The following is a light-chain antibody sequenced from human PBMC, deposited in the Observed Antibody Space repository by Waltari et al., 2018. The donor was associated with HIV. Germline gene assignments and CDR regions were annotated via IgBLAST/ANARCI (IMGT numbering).Light chain of an antibody. J-gene: IGLJ3*02. CDR1: SSNIGAGYD. Sequence: QSVLTQPPSVSGAPGQTVTISCDGSSSNIGAGYDVHWYKQVPGTSPKLVIYRHIQRHSGVPALFSACKSGTSASLAITGLQAEDETHYYCQSHDRSLSGPWVFGGGTKLTVL. V-gene: IGLV1-40*01. CDR2: RHI. CDR3: QSHDRSLSGPWV.